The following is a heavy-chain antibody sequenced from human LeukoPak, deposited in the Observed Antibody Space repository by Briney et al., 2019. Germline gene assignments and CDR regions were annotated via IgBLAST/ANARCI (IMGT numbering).Heavy chain of an antibody. D-gene: IGHD3-3*01. CDR2: ISSTGSTI. Sequence: GGSLRLSCAASGFTFSSYNMNWVRQTPGKGLEWVSYISSTGSTIFYADSVKGRFTISRDNAENSLYLQMNSLRADDTAVYYCARERFFDYWGQGTLVTVSS. V-gene: IGHV3-48*01. CDR3: ARERFFDY. J-gene: IGHJ4*02. CDR1: GFTFSSYN.